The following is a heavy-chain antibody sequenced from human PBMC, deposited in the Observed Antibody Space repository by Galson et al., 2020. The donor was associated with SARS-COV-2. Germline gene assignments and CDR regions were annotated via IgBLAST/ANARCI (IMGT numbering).Heavy chain of an antibody. Sequence: SETLSLTCTVSGASITDGNYYWSWIRQPAGKGLEWIGRIYSLGSTKYNPSLGSRVTISEDMSKNQFSLPLTSVTAADTAVYYCARSTSGYYDFDYWGQGTLITVSS. CDR1: GASITDGNYY. D-gene: IGHD3-22*01. V-gene: IGHV4-61*02. J-gene: IGHJ4*02. CDR3: ARSTSGYYDFDY. CDR2: IYSLGST.